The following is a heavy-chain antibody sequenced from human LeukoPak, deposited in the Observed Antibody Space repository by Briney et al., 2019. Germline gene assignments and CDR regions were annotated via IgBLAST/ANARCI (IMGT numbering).Heavy chain of an antibody. V-gene: IGHV1-18*01. Sequence: ASVKVSCKASGYTFTSYGISWVRQAPGQGLEWMGWISAYNGNTNYAQKLQGRVTMTTDTSTSTAYMELRSLRFDDTAVYYCARDIEIGYSYGYYAFDIWGQGTMVTVSS. J-gene: IGHJ3*02. CDR1: GYTFTSYG. CDR3: ARDIEIGYSYGYYAFDI. D-gene: IGHD5-18*01. CDR2: ISAYNGNT.